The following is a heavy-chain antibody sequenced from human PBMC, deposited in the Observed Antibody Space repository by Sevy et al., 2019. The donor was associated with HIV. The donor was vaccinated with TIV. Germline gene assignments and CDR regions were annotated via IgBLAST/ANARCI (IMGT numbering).Heavy chain of an antibody. J-gene: IGHJ4*02. V-gene: IGHV3-23*01. CDR1: GFTFSSYA. D-gene: IGHD3-9*01. CDR3: AKDLKLSYYDILTGSFWY. CDR2: ISGSGGST. Sequence: GGFLRLSCAASGFTFSSYAMSWVRQAPGKGLEWVSAISGSGGSTYYADSVKGRFTISRDNSKNTLYLQMNSLRAEDTAVYYCAKDLKLSYYDILTGSFWYWGQGTLVTVSS.